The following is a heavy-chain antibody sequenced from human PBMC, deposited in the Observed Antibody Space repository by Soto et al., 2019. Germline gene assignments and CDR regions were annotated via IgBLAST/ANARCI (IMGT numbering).Heavy chain of an antibody. CDR3: ARDRAGMDV. CDR1: GCTFSSYA. J-gene: IGHJ6*02. Sequence: GASVKVSCKASGCTFSSYAISWVRQAPGQGLEWMGWINPNSGSTNYAQKFQGWVTMTRDTSISTAYMELSRLRSDDTAVYYCARDRAGMDVWGQGTTVTVSS. V-gene: IGHV1-2*04. CDR2: INPNSGST.